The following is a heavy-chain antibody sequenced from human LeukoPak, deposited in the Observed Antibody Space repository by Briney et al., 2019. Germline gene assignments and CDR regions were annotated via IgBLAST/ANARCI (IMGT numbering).Heavy chain of an antibody. V-gene: IGHV3-9*03. D-gene: IGHD6-13*01. CDR1: GFTVSSNY. CDR3: AKDRGRVAAAGTGFDY. Sequence: GGSLRLSCAASGFTVSSNYMSWVRQAPGKGLEWVSGISWNSGSIGYADSVKGRFTISRDNAKNSLYLQMNSLRAEDMALYYCAKDRGRVAAAGTGFDYWGQGTLVTVSS. CDR2: ISWNSGSI. J-gene: IGHJ4*02.